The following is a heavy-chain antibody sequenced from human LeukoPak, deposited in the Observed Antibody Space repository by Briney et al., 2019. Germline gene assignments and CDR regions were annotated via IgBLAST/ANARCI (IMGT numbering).Heavy chain of an antibody. CDR1: GGSISSYY. Sequence: SETLSLTCTVSGGSISSYYWSWIRQPPGKGLEWIGYIYYSGSTNYNPSLKSRVTISVDTSKTQFSLKLSSVTAADTAVYYCARDDYYDSSGYYNWGQGTLVTVSS. CDR2: IYYSGST. D-gene: IGHD3-22*01. CDR3: ARDDYYDSSGYYN. V-gene: IGHV4-59*01. J-gene: IGHJ4*02.